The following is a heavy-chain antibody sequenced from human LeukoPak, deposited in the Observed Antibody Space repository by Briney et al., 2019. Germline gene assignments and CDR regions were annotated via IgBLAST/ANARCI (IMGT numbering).Heavy chain of an antibody. J-gene: IGHJ4*02. D-gene: IGHD6-19*01. CDR3: ARGGTPGYSSGRIDY. CDR1: GLTVSSNY. V-gene: IGHV3-53*04. Sequence: GGSLRLPCVASGLTVSSNYMSWAREAPGKGLEWVSVIYSAGNTYYADSVKGRFTISRHNSENTLYLQMNSLRVEDTAVYYCARGGTPGYSSGRIDYWGQGTLVTVSS. CDR2: IYSAGNT.